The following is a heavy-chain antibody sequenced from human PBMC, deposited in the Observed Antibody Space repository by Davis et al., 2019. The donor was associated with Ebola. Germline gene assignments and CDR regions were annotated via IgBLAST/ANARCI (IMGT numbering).Heavy chain of an antibody. CDR3: ARGPSTGNSFSY. CDR2: IYSGGST. Sequence: GESLKISCAVSGFIVSSNFMSWVRQAPGKGLEWVAVIYSGGSTYYADSVKGRFTISRDNAKNMLYLQMNSLRAEDTAVYYCARGPSTGNSFSYWGQGTLATVSS. V-gene: IGHV3-66*01. D-gene: IGHD6-13*01. CDR1: GFIVSSNF. J-gene: IGHJ4*02.